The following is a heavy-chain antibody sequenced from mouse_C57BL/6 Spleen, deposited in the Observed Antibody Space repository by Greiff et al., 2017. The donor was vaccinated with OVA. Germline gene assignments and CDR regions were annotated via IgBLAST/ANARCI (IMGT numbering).Heavy chain of an antibody. J-gene: IGHJ4*01. CDR3: ARRDYAMDY. CDR1: GFTFSSYA. V-gene: IGHV5-4*01. Sequence: EVQLQESGGGLVKPGGSLKLSCAASGFTFSSYAMSWVRQTPEKRLEWVATISDGGSYTYYPDNVKGRFTISRDNAKNNLYLQMSHLKSEDTAMYYCARRDYAMDYWGQGTSVTVSS. CDR2: ISDGGSYT.